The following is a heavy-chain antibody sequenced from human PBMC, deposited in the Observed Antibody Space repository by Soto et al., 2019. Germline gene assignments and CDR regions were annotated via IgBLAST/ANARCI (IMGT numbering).Heavy chain of an antibody. D-gene: IGHD1-26*01. Sequence: LRLSCAASGFTFSSYGMHWVRQAPGKGLEWVAVISYDGSNKYYADSVKGRFTISRDNSKNTLYLQMNSLRAEDTAVYYCAKDSRSYGLDSGGYYYYYGMDVWGQGTTVTVSS. CDR1: GFTFSSYG. CDR3: AKDSRSYGLDSGGYYYYYGMDV. V-gene: IGHV3-30*18. CDR2: ISYDGSNK. J-gene: IGHJ6*02.